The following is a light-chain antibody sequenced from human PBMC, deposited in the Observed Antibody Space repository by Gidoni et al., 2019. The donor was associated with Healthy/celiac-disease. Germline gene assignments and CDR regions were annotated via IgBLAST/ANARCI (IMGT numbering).Light chain of an antibody. CDR2: GNS. CDR1: SSNIGAGYD. CDR3: QSYDSSLSGHVV. V-gene: IGLV1-40*01. J-gene: IGLJ2*01. Sequence: QSVLTQPPSVSGAPGQRVTISCTGSSSNIGAGYDVHWYQQLPGTAPKLLIYGNSNRPSGVPDRFSCSKSGTSASLAIPGLQAEDEADYYCQSYDSSLSGHVVFGGGTKLTVL.